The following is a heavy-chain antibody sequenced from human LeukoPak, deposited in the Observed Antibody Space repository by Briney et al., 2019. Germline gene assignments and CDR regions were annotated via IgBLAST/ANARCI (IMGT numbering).Heavy chain of an antibody. CDR3: ARDVRSYCSGGSCLGNY. CDR2: ISAYNGNT. Sequence: ASVKVSCKASGYTFTSYGISWVRQAPGQGLEWMGWISAYNGNTNYAQKLQGRVTMTTDTSTSTAYMELRSLRSDDTAVYYCARDVRSYCSGGSCLGNYWGQGTLVTVSS. D-gene: IGHD2-15*01. J-gene: IGHJ4*02. V-gene: IGHV1-18*01. CDR1: GYTFTSYG.